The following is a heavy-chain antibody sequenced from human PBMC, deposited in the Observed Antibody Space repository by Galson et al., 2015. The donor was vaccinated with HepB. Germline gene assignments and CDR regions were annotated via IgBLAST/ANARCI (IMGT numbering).Heavy chain of an antibody. CDR3: ATGSHYYDSSGYPYYFDY. D-gene: IGHD3-22*01. Sequence: SLRLSCAASGFTFSSYSMNWVRQAPGKGLEWVSSISSSSSYIYYADSVKGRFTISRDNAKNSLYLQMNSLRAEDTAVYYCATGSHYYDSSGYPYYFDYWGQGTLVTVSS. CDR2: ISSSSSYI. V-gene: IGHV3-21*01. CDR1: GFTFSSYS. J-gene: IGHJ4*02.